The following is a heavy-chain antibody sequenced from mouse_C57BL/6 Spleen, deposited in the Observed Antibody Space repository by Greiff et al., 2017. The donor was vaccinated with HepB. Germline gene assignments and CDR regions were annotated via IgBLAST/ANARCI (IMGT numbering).Heavy chain of an antibody. CDR2: ISYDGSN. CDR3: AREGLLEIAY. CDR1: GYSITSGYY. Sequence: EVQLQQSGPGLVKPSQSLSLTCSVTGYSITSGYYWNWIRQFPGNKLEWMGYISYDGSNNYNPSLKNRISITRDTSKNQFFLKLNSVTTEDTATYYCAREGLLEIAYWGQGTLVTVSA. J-gene: IGHJ3*01. V-gene: IGHV3-6*01. D-gene: IGHD2-3*01.